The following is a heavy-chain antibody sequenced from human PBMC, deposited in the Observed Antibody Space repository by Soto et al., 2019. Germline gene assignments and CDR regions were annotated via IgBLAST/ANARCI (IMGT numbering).Heavy chain of an antibody. CDR3: SHLVVAGLTYYFDY. D-gene: IGHD2-15*01. CDR2: IYWDDDK. Sequence: QITLKESGPTLVKPTQTLTLTCTFSGFSLSTSAVGVGWIRQPPGKALEWLAFIYWDDDKRYRPSLKSSLTVSKDTSKNQLVLSITNLDPVDTATYYCSHLVVAGLTYYFDYWGQGTRVTVSS. J-gene: IGHJ4*02. V-gene: IGHV2-5*02. CDR1: GFSLSTSAVG.